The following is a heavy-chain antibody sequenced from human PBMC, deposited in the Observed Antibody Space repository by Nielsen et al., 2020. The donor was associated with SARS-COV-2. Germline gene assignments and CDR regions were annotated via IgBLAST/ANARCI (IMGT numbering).Heavy chain of an antibody. Sequence: SVKVSCKASGYTFTSYAISWVRQAPGQGLEWMGRIIPILGIANYAQKFQGRVTITADKSTSTAYMELSSLRSEDTAVYYCAREEWELPYNWFDPWGQGTLVTVSS. CDR2: IIPILGIA. J-gene: IGHJ5*02. D-gene: IGHD1-26*01. CDR1: GYTFTSYA. CDR3: AREEWELPYNWFDP. V-gene: IGHV1-69*04.